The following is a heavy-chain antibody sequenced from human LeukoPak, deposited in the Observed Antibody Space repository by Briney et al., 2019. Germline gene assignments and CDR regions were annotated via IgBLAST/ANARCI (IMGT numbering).Heavy chain of an antibody. J-gene: IGHJ6*04. CDR2: ISSSGSTI. V-gene: IGHV3-48*03. CDR1: GFIFSSYE. D-gene: IGHD3-10*02. Sequence: GGSLRLSCAASGFIFSSYEMNWLRQAPGKGLEWVSYISSSGSTIYYADSVKGRFTISRDNAKNSLYLQMNSLRAEDTAVYYCAELGITMIGGVWGKGTTVTISS. CDR3: AELGITMIGGV.